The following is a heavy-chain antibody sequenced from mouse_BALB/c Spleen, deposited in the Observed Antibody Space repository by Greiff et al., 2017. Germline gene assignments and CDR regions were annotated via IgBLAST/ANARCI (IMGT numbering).Heavy chain of an antibody. CDR1: GFTFSSFG. J-gene: IGHJ3*01. V-gene: IGHV5-17*02. Sequence: EVNLVESGGGLVQPGGSRKLSCAASGFTFSSFGMHWVRQAPEKGLEWVAYISSGSSTIYYADTVKGRFTISRDNPKNTLFLQMTSLRSEDTAMYYCARYDYDVFAYWGQGTLVTVSA. D-gene: IGHD2-4*01. CDR3: ARYDYDVFAY. CDR2: ISSGSSTI.